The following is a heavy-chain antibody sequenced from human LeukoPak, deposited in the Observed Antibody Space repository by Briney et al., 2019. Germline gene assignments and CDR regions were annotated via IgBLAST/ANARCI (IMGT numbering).Heavy chain of an antibody. J-gene: IGHJ5*02. CDR3: ARANADCTYNYDFWSGCMGRGNWFDP. V-gene: IGHV4-30-4*01. CDR2: IYYSGST. D-gene: IGHD3-3*01. Sequence: SETLSLTCTVSGGSISSGDYYWSWIRQPPGTGLEWIGYIYYSGSTYYNPSLKSRVTISVDTSKNQFSLKLSSVTAADTAVYYCARANADCTYNYDFWSGCMGRGNWFDPWGQGTLVTVSS. CDR1: GGSISSGDYY.